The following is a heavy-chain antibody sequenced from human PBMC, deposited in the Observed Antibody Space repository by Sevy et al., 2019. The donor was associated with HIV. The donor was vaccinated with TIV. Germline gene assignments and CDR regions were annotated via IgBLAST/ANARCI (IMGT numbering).Heavy chain of an antibody. Sequence: GGSLRLCCAASGFIFSDHYMEWVRQAPGKGLEWVGRTRNKADGYTTEYAASVKGRFTISRDESKNSLYVQMNSLKTEDTAVYYCATHAGIAAAGRVFDYWGQGTLVTVSS. D-gene: IGHD6-13*01. V-gene: IGHV3-72*01. CDR2: TRNKADGYTT. J-gene: IGHJ4*02. CDR3: ATHAGIAAAGRVFDY. CDR1: GFIFSDHY.